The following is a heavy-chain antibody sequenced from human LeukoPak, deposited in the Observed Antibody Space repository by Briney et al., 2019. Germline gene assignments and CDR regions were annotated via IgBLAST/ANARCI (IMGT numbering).Heavy chain of an antibody. CDR1: GFTFSDYE. CDR3: ARRGRLSYYIDY. V-gene: IGHV3-48*03. CDR2: ICTSGSTT. D-gene: IGHD1-1*01. J-gene: IGHJ4*02. Sequence: GGSLRLSCAASGFTFSDYEMNRVRQAPGKGLDWVSYICTSGSTTYYADSVKGRFTISRDNAKNSLSLHMSGLRAEDTAVYYCARRGRLSYYIDYWGQGTLVTVSS.